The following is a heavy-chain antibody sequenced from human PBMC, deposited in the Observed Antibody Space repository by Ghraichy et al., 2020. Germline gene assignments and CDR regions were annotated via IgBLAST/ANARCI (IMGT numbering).Heavy chain of an antibody. J-gene: IGHJ6*02. Sequence: GGSLRLSCAASGFTFSSYSMNWVRQAPGKGLEWVSYISSSSTIYYADSVKGRFTISRDNAKNSLYLQMNSLRDEDTAVYYCARDGGSSSLGGPNYYYYGMDVWGQGTTVTVSS. CDR3: ARDGGSSSLGGPNYYYYGMDV. V-gene: IGHV3-48*02. D-gene: IGHD2-2*01. CDR1: GFTFSSYS. CDR2: ISSSSTI.